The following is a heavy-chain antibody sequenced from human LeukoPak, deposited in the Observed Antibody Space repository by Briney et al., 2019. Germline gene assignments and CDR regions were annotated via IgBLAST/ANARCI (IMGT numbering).Heavy chain of an antibody. V-gene: IGHV4-34*01. CDR1: GGSFSGYY. CDR3: ARGTGSSWYGGAFDS. CDR2: INHRGGP. Sequence: SETLSLTCAVYGGSFSGYYWSWIRQPPGKGLEWIGQINHRGGPNYNPSLKSRVATAVDTSKNQFSLKLSSVTAADTAVYCCARGTGSSWYGGAFDSWGQGTLVTVSS. D-gene: IGHD6-13*01. J-gene: IGHJ4*02.